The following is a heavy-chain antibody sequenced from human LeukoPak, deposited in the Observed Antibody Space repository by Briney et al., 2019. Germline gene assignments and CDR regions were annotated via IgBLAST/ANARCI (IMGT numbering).Heavy chain of an antibody. D-gene: IGHD1-20*01. Sequence: GGSLRLSCTASGFTFGDYAMSWFRQAPGKGLEWVGFIRSKAYGGTTEYAASVKGRFTISRDDSKSIAYLQMNSLKTEDTAVYYCTRVRYNWNDEGPRPFDYWGQGTLVTVSS. V-gene: IGHV3-49*03. CDR2: IRSKAYGGTT. CDR1: GFTFGDYA. CDR3: TRVRYNWNDEGPRPFDY. J-gene: IGHJ4*02.